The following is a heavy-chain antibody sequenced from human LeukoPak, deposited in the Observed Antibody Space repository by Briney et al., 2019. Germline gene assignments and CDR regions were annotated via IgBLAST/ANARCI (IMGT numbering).Heavy chain of an antibody. Sequence: ASVKVSYKASGYTFTSYYMHSVRQAPGHGLEWMGIINPSGGSTSYAQKFQGRVTMTMDTSTSTVYMELSSLRSEDTAVYYCARVAAYYGSGSYYGYWGQGTLVTVSS. CDR3: ARVAAYYGSGSYYGY. J-gene: IGHJ4*02. V-gene: IGHV1-46*01. CDR2: INPSGGST. CDR1: GYTFTSYY. D-gene: IGHD3-10*01.